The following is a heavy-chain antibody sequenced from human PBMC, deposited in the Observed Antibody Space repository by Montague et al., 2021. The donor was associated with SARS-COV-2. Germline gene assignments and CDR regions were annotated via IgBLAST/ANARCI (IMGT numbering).Heavy chain of an antibody. CDR3: ARGIPYYGSGSYYAPGDY. Sequence: SLRLSCAASGFTFSSFGMNWVRQAPGKGLEWVSYISDSSSTISYTDFXKGRFTVSRDSAKNSLYLQMNSLRDEDTAVYYCARGIPYYGSGSYYAPGDYWGQGTLVTV. J-gene: IGHJ4*02. CDR1: GFTFSSFG. V-gene: IGHV3-48*02. CDR2: ISDSSSTI. D-gene: IGHD3-10*01.